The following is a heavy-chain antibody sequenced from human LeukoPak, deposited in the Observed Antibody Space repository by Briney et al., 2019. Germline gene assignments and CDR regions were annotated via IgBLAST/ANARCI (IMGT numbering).Heavy chain of an antibody. Sequence: SETLSLTCAVYGGSFSGYYWSWIRQPPGKGLEWIGEINHSGSTNYNPSLKSRVTISVDTSKNQFSLKLSSVTAADTAVYYCARGRIVVVAATHQGYYYYGMDVWGQGITVSVSS. CDR2: INHSGST. D-gene: IGHD2-15*01. CDR3: ARGRIVVVAATHQGYYYYGMDV. J-gene: IGHJ6*02. CDR1: GGSFSGYY. V-gene: IGHV4-34*01.